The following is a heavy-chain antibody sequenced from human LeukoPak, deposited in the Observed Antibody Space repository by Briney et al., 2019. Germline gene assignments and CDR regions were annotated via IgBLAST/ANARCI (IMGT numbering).Heavy chain of an antibody. CDR2: ISGSGGST. J-gene: IGHJ6*02. V-gene: IGHV3-23*01. CDR1: GFTFSSYA. D-gene: IGHD3-9*01. Sequence: PGGSLRLSCAASGFTFSSYAMSWVRQAPGKGLEWVSAISGSGGSTYYADSVKGRFTISRDNSKNTLYLQMNSLRAEDTAVYYCAKDPYYDISHLDYYYYGMDVWGQGTTVTVSS. CDR3: AKDPYYDISHLDYYYYGMDV.